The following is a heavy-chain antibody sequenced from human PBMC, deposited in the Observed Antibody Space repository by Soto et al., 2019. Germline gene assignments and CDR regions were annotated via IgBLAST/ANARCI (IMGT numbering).Heavy chain of an antibody. CDR1: GFTFSGFG. Sequence: GGSLRLSCAASGFTFSGFGMNWVRQAPGKGLEWVAVIWYDGGLKYYAASVEGRFTISRDNSNNTVHLEMNNLRAEDTAVYYCVEDAVVGTTKGGNYWFDSWGQGTQVTVSS. CDR3: VEDAVVGTTKGGNYWFDS. J-gene: IGHJ5*01. V-gene: IGHV3-33*06. CDR2: IWYDGGLK. D-gene: IGHD1-26*01.